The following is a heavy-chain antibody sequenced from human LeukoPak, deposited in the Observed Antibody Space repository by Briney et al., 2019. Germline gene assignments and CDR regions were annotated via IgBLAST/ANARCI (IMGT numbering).Heavy chain of an antibody. Sequence: GGALRLSCTTSGITFSNSWMSWVRQAPGKGLEWVATIRPDGSEGYYADSVRGRFTISRDNSKNSFYLQMSSLRAEDTGVFYCARSRYDGSGYYGIIDYWGQGTLVTVSS. CDR3: ARSRYDGSGYYGIIDY. V-gene: IGHV3-7*01. CDR2: IRPDGSEG. D-gene: IGHD3-22*01. CDR1: GITFSNSW. J-gene: IGHJ4*02.